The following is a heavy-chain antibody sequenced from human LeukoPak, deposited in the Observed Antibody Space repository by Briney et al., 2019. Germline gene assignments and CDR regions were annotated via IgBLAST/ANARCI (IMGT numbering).Heavy chain of an antibody. CDR2: INHSGST. V-gene: IGHV4-34*01. CDR1: GGSFSGYY. J-gene: IGHJ5*02. Sequence: SETLSLTCAVYGGSFSGYYWSWIRQPPGKGPEWIGEINHSGSTNYNPSLKSRVTISVDTSKNQFSLKLSSVTAADTAVYYCARGLDGSGSYYRNWFDPWGQGTLVTVSS. D-gene: IGHD3-10*01. CDR3: ARGLDGSGSYYRNWFDP.